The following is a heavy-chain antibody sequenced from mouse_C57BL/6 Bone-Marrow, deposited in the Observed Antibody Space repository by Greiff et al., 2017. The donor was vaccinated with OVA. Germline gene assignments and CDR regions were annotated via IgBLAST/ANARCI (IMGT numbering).Heavy chain of an antibody. V-gene: IGHV1-78*01. J-gene: IGHJ2*01. CDR2: IYPRDGST. D-gene: IGHD1-1*01. Sequence: QVQLQQSDAELVKPGASVKISCKVSGYTFTDHTIHWMKQRPEQGLEWIGYIYPRDGSTKYNEKFKGKATLTADKSSSTAYMQLNSLTSEDSAVYCCARRPYYYGSRGGFDYWGQGTTLTVSS. CDR3: ARRPYYYGSRGGFDY. CDR1: GYTFTDHT.